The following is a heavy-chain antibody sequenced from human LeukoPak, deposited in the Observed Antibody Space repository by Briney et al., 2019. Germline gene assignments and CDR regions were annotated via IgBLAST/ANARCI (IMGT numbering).Heavy chain of an antibody. D-gene: IGHD3-10*01. J-gene: IGHJ4*02. CDR2: IYYSGST. CDR1: GGSISSSYY. V-gene: IGHV4-39*01. Sequence: PSETLSLTCTVSGGSISSSYYWGWIRQPPGKGLEWIGSIYYSGSTYYNPSLKSRVTISVDTSKNQFSLKLSSVTAADTAVYYCARQGGSGSPFLHWGQGTLVTVSS. CDR3: ARQGGSGSPFLH.